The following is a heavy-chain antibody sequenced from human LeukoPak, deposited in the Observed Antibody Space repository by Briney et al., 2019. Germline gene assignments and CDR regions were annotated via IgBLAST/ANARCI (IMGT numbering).Heavy chain of an antibody. CDR2: VSVSGA. Sequence: GGSLRLSCAASGFTFSNYAMSWVRQAPGKGLEWVSGVSVSGAHYADSVKGRFTISRDNSKNTLYLQMNSLRAEDTAVYYCAKRTTVTDAFDIWGQGTMVTVSS. CDR3: AKRTTVTDAFDI. D-gene: IGHD4-11*01. CDR1: GFTFSNYA. J-gene: IGHJ3*02. V-gene: IGHV3-23*01.